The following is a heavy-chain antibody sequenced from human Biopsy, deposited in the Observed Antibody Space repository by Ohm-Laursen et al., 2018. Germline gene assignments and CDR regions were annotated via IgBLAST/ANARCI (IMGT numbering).Heavy chain of an antibody. CDR1: GGTFSNYG. CDR2: NIPILGTG. V-gene: IGHV1-69*06. Sequence: SSVKVSCKAPGGTFSNYGVNWVRQAPGQGLGWLGGNIPILGTGNYAQKFQDRVTVAADTSTSTATMELRSLRSDDTAVYYCATKLTGYFHRWGQGTLVIVSS. J-gene: IGHJ1*01. D-gene: IGHD3-9*01. CDR3: ATKLTGYFHR.